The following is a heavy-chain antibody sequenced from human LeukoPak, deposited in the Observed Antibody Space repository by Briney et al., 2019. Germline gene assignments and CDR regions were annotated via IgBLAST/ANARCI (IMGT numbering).Heavy chain of an antibody. V-gene: IGHV1-18*01. D-gene: IGHD6-13*01. J-gene: IGHJ4*02. CDR3: ARGVRIAAADY. CDR1: GYTFTSYG. CDR2: ISAYNGNT. Sequence: GASVKVSCKASGYTFTSYGISWVRQAPGQGLEWMGWISAYNGNTNYAQKLQGRVTMTTDTSTSTVYMELSSLRSEDTAVYYCARGVRIAAADYWGQGTLVTVSS.